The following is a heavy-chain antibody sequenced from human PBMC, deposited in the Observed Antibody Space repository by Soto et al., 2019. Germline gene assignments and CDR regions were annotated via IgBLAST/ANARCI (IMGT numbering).Heavy chain of an antibody. J-gene: IGHJ5*01. CDR3: AFMTLARRLNWFDS. CDR2: MNPGSGKT. V-gene: IGHV1-8*02. CDR1: GYGFLNYD. Sequence: DSVKVSCKAGGYGFLNYDISWVGQATGQGSEWMGWMNPGSGKTGYANKFQGRVTMTRDASTSTAHLELSTLTSEDTAVYYCAFMTLARRLNWFDSWCQGTMVTVSS. D-gene: IGHD3-16*01.